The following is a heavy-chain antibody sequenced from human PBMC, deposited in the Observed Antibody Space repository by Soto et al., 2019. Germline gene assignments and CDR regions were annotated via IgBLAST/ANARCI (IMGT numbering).Heavy chain of an antibody. J-gene: IGHJ4*02. CDR1: GFTFSSYW. V-gene: IGHV3-74*01. Sequence: EVQLVESGGGLVQPGGSLRLSCAASGFTFSSYWMHWVRQAPGNGLVWVSRINSDGSSTSYADSVKGRFTISRDNAKNTLYLQMNSLRAEDTAVYYCARLEDGYYYDSSGYPKDYWGQGTLVIVSS. CDR2: INSDGSST. D-gene: IGHD3-22*01. CDR3: ARLEDGYYYDSSGYPKDY.